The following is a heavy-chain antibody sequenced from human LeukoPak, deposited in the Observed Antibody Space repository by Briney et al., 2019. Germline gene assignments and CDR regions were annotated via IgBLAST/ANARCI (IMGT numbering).Heavy chain of an antibody. V-gene: IGHV3-23*01. CDR3: AKDPRRYSRTGGYFDY. CDR1: GFTFSSNA. Sequence: GGSLRLSCAASGFTFSSNAMTWVRQAPGKGLEWVSAIHGSDDNTHYADSVKGRFTISRDNSKNTLYLQMNSLRAEDTAVYYCAKDPRRYSRTGGYFDYWGQGTLVTVSS. J-gene: IGHJ4*02. D-gene: IGHD6-13*01. CDR2: IHGSDDNT.